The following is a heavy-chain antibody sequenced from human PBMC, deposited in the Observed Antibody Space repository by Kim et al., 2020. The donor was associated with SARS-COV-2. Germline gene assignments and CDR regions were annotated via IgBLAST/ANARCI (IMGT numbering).Heavy chain of an antibody. Sequence: SETLSLTCAVYGGSFSDYYWNWIRQPPGKGLEWLGEIDHSGSVNYNPSLKSRVTISVDTSKNQVSLKVSSVTAADTAVYYCARGGIKERSGWLGEFFQHWGQGTLVTVSS. V-gene: IGHV4-34*01. CDR3: ARGGIKERSGWLGEFFQH. J-gene: IGHJ1*01. D-gene: IGHD6-19*01. CDR2: IDHSGSV. CDR1: GGSFSDYY.